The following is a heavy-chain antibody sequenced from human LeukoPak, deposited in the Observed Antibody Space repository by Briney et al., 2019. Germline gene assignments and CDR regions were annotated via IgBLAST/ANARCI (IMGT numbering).Heavy chain of an antibody. J-gene: IGHJ6*03. D-gene: IGHD1-26*01. V-gene: IGHV1-69*05. CDR2: IIPIFGTA. Sequence: SVKVSCKASGGTFSSYAISWVRQAPGQGLEWMGGIIPIFGTANYAQKFQGRVTITTDESTSTAHMELSSLRSEDTAVYYCARWREGYYYMDVWGKGTTVTVSS. CDR1: GGTFSSYA. CDR3: ARWREGYYYMDV.